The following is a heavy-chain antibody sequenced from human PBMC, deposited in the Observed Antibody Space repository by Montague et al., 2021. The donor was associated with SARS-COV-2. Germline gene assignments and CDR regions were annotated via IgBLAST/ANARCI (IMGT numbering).Heavy chain of an antibody. CDR2: IYSGGSGT. Sequence: SLRLSCAASGFTFSSYAMSWVRQAPGKGLEWVSVIYSGGSGTYYADSVKGRFTISRDNSKNTLYLQMNSLRAEDTAVYYCAKSRGIRYDSSGYYYPLDYWGQGTLVTVSS. CDR3: AKSRGIRYDSSGYYYPLDY. J-gene: IGHJ4*02. D-gene: IGHD3-22*01. V-gene: IGHV3-23*03. CDR1: GFTFSSYA.